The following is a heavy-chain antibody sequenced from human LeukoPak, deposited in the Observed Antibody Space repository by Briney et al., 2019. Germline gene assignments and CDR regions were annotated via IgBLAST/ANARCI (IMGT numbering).Heavy chain of an antibody. CDR2: ISSSSSYI. CDR3: ATQLGYKGNY. D-gene: IGHD1-14*01. J-gene: IGHJ4*02. Sequence: GGSLRLSCAASGSTFSSYSTNWVRQAPVKGLEWVSSISSSSSYIYYADSVKGRFTISRDNAKNSLYLQMNSLRAEDTAVYYCATQLGYKGNYWGQGTLVTVSS. V-gene: IGHV3-21*01. CDR1: GSTFSSYS.